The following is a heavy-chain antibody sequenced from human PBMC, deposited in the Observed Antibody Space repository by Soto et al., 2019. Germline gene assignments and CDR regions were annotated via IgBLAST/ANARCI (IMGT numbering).Heavy chain of an antibody. V-gene: IGHV4-38-2*01. CDR1: GYSISSGYY. CDR3: ARGERSGGGVVPAAIGWFDP. D-gene: IGHD2-2*01. Sequence: PSETLSLTCAVSGYSISSGYYWGWIRQPPGKGLEWIGSIYHSGSTYYNPSLKSRVTISVDTSKNQFSLKLSSVTAADTAVYYCARGERSGGGVVPAAIGWFDPWGQGTLVTVSS. CDR2: IYHSGST. J-gene: IGHJ5*02.